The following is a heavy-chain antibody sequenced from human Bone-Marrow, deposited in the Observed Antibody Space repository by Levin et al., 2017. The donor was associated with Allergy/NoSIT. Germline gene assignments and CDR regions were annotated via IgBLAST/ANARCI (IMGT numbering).Heavy chain of an antibody. CDR2: IQSDGSST. D-gene: IGHD6-13*01. Sequence: PGGSLRLSCAASGFSVSGYWMHWVRQAPGKGLVWVSRIQSDGSSTSYADSVKGRFTISRDNAKNTVHLQMNSLRDEDTAVYYCARDIPYSSSWYGYWYFDLWGRGTLVTVSS. J-gene: IGHJ2*01. V-gene: IGHV3-74*01. CDR3: ARDIPYSSSWYGYWYFDL. CDR1: GFSVSGYW.